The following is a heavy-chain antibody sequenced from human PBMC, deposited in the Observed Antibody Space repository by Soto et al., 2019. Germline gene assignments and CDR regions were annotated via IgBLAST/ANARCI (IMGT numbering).Heavy chain of an antibody. V-gene: IGHV3-21*01. D-gene: IGHD3-9*01. CDR3: VRDIGQYFRSGYMDV. J-gene: IGHJ6*03. Sequence: EVQLVESGGGLVKPGESLRLSCAASGFTFYSFSMNWVRQAAGRGPEWVSSFDTTSNYIYYADSVRGRFTISRDNAKDSLYLQMYSLRAEDTAVYYCVRDIGQYFRSGYMDVWGRGTTVTVSS. CDR1: GFTFYSFS. CDR2: FDTTSNYI.